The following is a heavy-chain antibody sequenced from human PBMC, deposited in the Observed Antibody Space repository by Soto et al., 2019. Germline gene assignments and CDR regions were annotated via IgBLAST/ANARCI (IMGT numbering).Heavy chain of an antibody. V-gene: IGHV1-3*01. Sequence: ASVKVSCKASGYTFTSYAMHWVRQAPGQRLEWMGWINAGNGNTKYSQKFQGRVTITRDTSASTAYMELSSLRSKDTAVYYCARRVAYCGGDCLYYFDYWGQGTLVTVSS. D-gene: IGHD2-21*02. CDR2: INAGNGNT. CDR1: GYTFTSYA. J-gene: IGHJ4*02. CDR3: ARRVAYCGGDCLYYFDY.